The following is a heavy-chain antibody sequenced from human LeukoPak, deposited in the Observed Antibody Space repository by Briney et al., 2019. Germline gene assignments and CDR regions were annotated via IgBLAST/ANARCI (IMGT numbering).Heavy chain of an antibody. J-gene: IGHJ2*01. CDR1: GGSFSGYY. V-gene: IGHV4-34*01. D-gene: IGHD6-19*01. CDR3: ARGRGSGWHYWYFDL. Sequence: SETLSLTCAVYGGSFSGYYWSWIRQPPGKGLEWIGEINHSGSTNYNPSLKSRVTISVDTSKNQFSLKLSPVTAADTAVYYCARGRGSGWHYWYFDLWGRGTLVTVSS. CDR2: INHSGST.